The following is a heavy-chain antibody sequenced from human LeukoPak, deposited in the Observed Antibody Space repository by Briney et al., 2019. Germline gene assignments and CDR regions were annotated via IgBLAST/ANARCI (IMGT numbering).Heavy chain of an antibody. CDR2: IYYNENT. CDR3: ARTVGTHRFDY. CDR1: GGSISSSDYY. D-gene: IGHD4-23*01. V-gene: IGHV4-39*01. J-gene: IGHJ4*02. Sequence: PSETLSLTCTVSGGSISSSDYYWGWIRQPPGERLEWIGTIYYNENTYYNPSLQSRVIISVDTSKNQFSLKLTSVTAPDTAVYYCARTVGTHRFDYWGQGILVTVSS.